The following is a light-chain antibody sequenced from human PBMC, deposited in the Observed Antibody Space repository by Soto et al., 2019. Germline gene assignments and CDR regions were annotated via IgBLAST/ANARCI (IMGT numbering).Light chain of an antibody. CDR1: QSVNSSS. CDR3: QQRSDWVS. Sequence: EVVLTQSPGTLSLSPGERATLSCRASQSVNSSSLAWYQQKPGQSPRLLIYGASSRASGIPDRFSGSGSGTDFSLTINRLEPEDFAVYYCQQRSDWVSFGGGTKVEIK. V-gene: IGKV3D-20*02. J-gene: IGKJ4*01. CDR2: GAS.